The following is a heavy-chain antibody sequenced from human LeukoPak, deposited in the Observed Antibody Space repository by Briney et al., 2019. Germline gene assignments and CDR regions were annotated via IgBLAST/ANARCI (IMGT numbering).Heavy chain of an antibody. J-gene: IGHJ5*01. CDR1: GFTVSSNS. CDR3: ARASGSYWWFDS. CDR2: IYSDNT. D-gene: IGHD1-26*01. Sequence: GGSLRLSCTVSGFTVSSNSMSWVRQAPGKGLEWVSFIYSDNTHYSDSVKGRFTISRDNSKNTLYLQMNSLRAEDTAVYYCARASGSYWWFDSWGQGTLVTVSS. V-gene: IGHV3-53*01.